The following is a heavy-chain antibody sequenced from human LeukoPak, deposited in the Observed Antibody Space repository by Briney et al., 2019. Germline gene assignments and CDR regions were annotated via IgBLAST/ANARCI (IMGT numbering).Heavy chain of an antibody. CDR2: IKEDGSEK. J-gene: IGHJ4*02. CDR1: GFTFSSYW. D-gene: IGHD4-17*01. Sequence: PGGSLRLSCAASGFTFSSYWMSWVRQAPGKGLEWVANIKEDGSEKYYVDSVKGRFTISRDNAKNSLYLQMNSLRAEDTAVYYCARDPHYGEVDYWGQGTLVTVSS. V-gene: IGHV3-7*01. CDR3: ARDPHYGEVDY.